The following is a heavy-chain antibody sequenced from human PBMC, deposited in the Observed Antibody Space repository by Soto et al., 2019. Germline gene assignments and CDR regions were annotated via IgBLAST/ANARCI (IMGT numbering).Heavy chain of an antibody. V-gene: IGHV4-34*01. D-gene: IGHD2-8*02. J-gene: IGHJ5*02. CDR1: GGSFSGYY. CDR2: INHSGST. CDR3: ARAPWSTGWFDP. Sequence: QVQLQQWGAGLLKPSETLSLTCAVYGGSFSGYYWSWIRQPPGKGLEWIGEINHSGSTNYTPSLKSRVAISLDTSKNQFSLKLSSVTAADTAVYYCARAPWSTGWFDPWGQGTLVTVCS.